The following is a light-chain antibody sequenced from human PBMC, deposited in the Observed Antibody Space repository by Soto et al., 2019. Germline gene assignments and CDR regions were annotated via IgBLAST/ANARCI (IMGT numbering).Light chain of an antibody. CDR2: DVT. CDR3: CSYAGSYNVV. J-gene: IGLJ2*01. V-gene: IGLV2-11*01. Sequence: QSVLTQPRSVSGSPGQSVTISCTGTSSDVGVYNYVSWYQQHPGKAPKLMIYDVTKRPSGVSDRFSGSKSGNTASLTISGLQAEDEADYYCCSYAGSYNVVFGGGTQLTVL. CDR1: SSDVGVYNY.